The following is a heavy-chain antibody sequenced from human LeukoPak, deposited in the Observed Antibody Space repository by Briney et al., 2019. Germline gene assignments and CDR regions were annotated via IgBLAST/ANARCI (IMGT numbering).Heavy chain of an antibody. D-gene: IGHD6-6*01. Sequence: PSETLSHTCTVSGGSISSSSYYWGWIRQPPGKGLEWIGSIYYSGSTYYNPSLKSRVTISVDTSKNQFSLKLSSVTAADTAVYYCARGRSYSSFDAAPGYYYMDVWGKGTTVTVSS. CDR3: ARGRSYSSFDAAPGYYYMDV. CDR1: GGSISSSSYY. V-gene: IGHV4-39*07. J-gene: IGHJ6*03. CDR2: IYYSGST.